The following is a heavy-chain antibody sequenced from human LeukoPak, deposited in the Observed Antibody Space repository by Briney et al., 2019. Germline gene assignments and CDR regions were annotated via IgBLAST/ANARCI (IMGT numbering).Heavy chain of an antibody. CDR3: ARDAVVGTFDY. V-gene: IGHV3-21*01. CDR1: GFTFSSYS. D-gene: IGHD3-22*01. CDR2: ISSSSYI. Sequence: KPGGSLRLSCAASGFTFSSYSMNWVRQAPGKGLEWVSSISSSSYIYYADSVKGRFTISRDNAKNSLYLQMNSLRAEDTAVYYCARDAVVGTFDYWGQGTQVTVSS. J-gene: IGHJ4*02.